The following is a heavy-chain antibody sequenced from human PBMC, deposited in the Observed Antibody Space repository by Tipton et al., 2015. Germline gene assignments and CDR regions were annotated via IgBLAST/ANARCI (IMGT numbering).Heavy chain of an antibody. CDR2: IHHGGTT. Sequence: GSLRLSCTVSGDSISSSSWWTWVRQPPGKGLEWIGEIHHGGTTNYNPSLKSRVTMSVDTSKNQFSLQLSSVTAADTAVYYCAREGWNSDSSGYDYWGQGTLVTVSS. V-gene: IGHV4-4*02. CDR1: GDSISSSSW. J-gene: IGHJ4*02. CDR3: AREGWNSDSSGYDY. D-gene: IGHD3-22*01.